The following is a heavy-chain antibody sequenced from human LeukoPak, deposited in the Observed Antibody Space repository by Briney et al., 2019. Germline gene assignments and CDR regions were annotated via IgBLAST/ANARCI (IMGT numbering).Heavy chain of an antibody. CDR2: ISYDGSNK. J-gene: IGHJ4*02. D-gene: IGHD6-6*01. V-gene: IGHV3-30-3*02. CDR1: GYTLTELS. Sequence: SCKVSGYTLTELSMHWVRQAPGKGLEWVAVISYDGSNKYYADSVKGRFTISRDNAKNSLYLQMNSLRAEDMALYYCAKDGGAALDYWGQGTLVTVSS. CDR3: AKDGGAALDY.